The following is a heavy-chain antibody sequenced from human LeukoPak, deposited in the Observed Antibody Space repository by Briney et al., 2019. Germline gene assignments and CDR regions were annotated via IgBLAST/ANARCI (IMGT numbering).Heavy chain of an antibody. D-gene: IGHD4-11*01. V-gene: IGHV3-48*03. Sequence: PGGSLRLSCAASGFTFSSYEMNWVRQAPGKGLEWVSYISSSGSTIYYADSVKGRFTISRDNAKNSLYLQMNCLRAEDTAVYYCARLLWVTTKNWFDPWGQGTLVTVSS. CDR3: ARLLWVTTKNWFDP. CDR2: ISSSGSTI. CDR1: GFTFSSYE. J-gene: IGHJ5*02.